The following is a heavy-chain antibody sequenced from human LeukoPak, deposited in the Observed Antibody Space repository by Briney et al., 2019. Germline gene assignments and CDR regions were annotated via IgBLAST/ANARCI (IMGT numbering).Heavy chain of an antibody. CDR3: ARRTGTTAMDV. J-gene: IGHJ6*03. CDR1: GGSIRSYY. Sequence: SETLSLTCAVSGGSIRSYYWSWIRQPPGKGLEWIGSIYHSGSTYYNPSLKSRVTISVDTSKNQFSLKLSSVTAADTAVYYCARRTGTTAMDVWGKGTTVTVSS. D-gene: IGHD1-7*01. V-gene: IGHV4-38-2*01. CDR2: IYHSGST.